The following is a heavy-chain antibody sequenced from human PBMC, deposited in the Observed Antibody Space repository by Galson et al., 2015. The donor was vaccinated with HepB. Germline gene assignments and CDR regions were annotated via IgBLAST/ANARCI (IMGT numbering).Heavy chain of an antibody. Sequence: SLRLSCAASGFTFRDYGMHWVRQAPGKGLEWMALIWAGGINKYYADSVKGRFTISGDNSNNRLYLQMDSLTAEDTAVYYCARDCGYWSGSAWYPGAYFDHFGQGTLVTVSS. CDR2: IWAGGINK. CDR1: GFTFRDYG. V-gene: IGHV3-33*01. D-gene: IGHD3-3*01. J-gene: IGHJ4*02. CDR3: ARDCGYWSGSAWYPGAYFDH.